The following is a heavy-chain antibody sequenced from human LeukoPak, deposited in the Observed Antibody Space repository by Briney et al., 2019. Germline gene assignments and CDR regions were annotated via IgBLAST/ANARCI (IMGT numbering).Heavy chain of an antibody. CDR1: GFTFSGFG. CDR3: AKDRSIAAGGTVSEIDN. Sequence: PGRSLRLSCAASGFTFSGFGMHWARQAPGKGLEWVAVISYDESNKYYADSVKGRFTISRDNSKNTVFLQMNSLRAEDTAVYYCAKDRSIAAGGTVSEIDNWGQGTLVTVSS. J-gene: IGHJ4*02. CDR2: ISYDESNK. D-gene: IGHD6-13*01. V-gene: IGHV3-30*18.